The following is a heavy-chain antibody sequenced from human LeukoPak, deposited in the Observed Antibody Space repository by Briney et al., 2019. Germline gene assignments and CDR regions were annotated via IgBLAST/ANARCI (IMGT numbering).Heavy chain of an antibody. D-gene: IGHD2-15*01. CDR1: GYTFTGYY. Sequence: ASVKVSCKASGYTFTGYYMHWVRQAPGQGLEWMEWINPNSGGTNYAQKFQGRVTMTRDTSISTAYMELSRLRSDDTAVYYCARELVQVVVAATPDYWGQGTLVTVSS. J-gene: IGHJ4*02. CDR3: ARELVQVVVAATPDY. V-gene: IGHV1-2*02. CDR2: INPNSGGT.